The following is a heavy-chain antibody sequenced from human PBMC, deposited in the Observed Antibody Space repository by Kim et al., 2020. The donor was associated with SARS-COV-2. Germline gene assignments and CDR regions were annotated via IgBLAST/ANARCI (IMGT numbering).Heavy chain of an antibody. Sequence: GGSLRLSCAASGFSFSSYGMHWVRQAPGKGLEWVAYISYDGSDKFYADSVKGRVTLSRDNSKNTLYLQTSSLRADDTAVFYCARGPVDPKDGWYFDLWGRGTLVPVSS. CDR2: ISYDGSDK. J-gene: IGHJ2*01. CDR1: GFSFSSYG. CDR3: ARGPVDPKDGWYFDL. V-gene: IGHV3-33*01. D-gene: IGHD5-12*01.